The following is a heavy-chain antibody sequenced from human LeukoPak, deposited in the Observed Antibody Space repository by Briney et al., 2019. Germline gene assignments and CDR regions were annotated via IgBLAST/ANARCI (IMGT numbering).Heavy chain of an antibody. Sequence: GGSLRLSCAGSGFTFSNYSINWVRQAPGKGLEWVSAISGSGGSTYYADSVKGRFTISRDNSKNTLYLQMNSLRAEDTAVYYCAKMRDDFWSGYYTDYWGQGTLVTVSS. CDR2: ISGSGGST. CDR1: GFTFSNYS. V-gene: IGHV3-23*01. CDR3: AKMRDDFWSGYYTDY. D-gene: IGHD3-3*01. J-gene: IGHJ4*02.